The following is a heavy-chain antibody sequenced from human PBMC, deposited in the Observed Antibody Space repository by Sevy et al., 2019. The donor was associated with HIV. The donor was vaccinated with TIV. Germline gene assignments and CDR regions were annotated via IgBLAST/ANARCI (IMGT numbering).Heavy chain of an antibody. J-gene: IGHJ3*02. Sequence: GGSLRLSCAASGFTFSSYAMHWVRQAPGKGLEWVAVISYDGSNKYYADSVKGRFTISRDNSKNTLYLQMNSLRAEDTAVYYCARDGDAFDIWGQGTMVTVSS. CDR1: GFTFSSYA. CDR3: ARDGDAFDI. D-gene: IGHD7-27*01. V-gene: IGHV3-30*04. CDR2: ISYDGSNK.